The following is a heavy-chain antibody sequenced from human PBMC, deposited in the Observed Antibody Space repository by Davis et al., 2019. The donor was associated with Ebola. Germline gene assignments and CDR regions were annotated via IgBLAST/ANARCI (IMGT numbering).Heavy chain of an antibody. V-gene: IGHV1-18*01. D-gene: IGHD2-21*02. J-gene: IGHJ6*02. CDR1: GYTFTSYG. Sequence: ASVKVSCKASGYTFTSYGISWVQQAPGQGLEWMGWISAYNGNTNYAQKLQGRVTMTTDTSTSTAYMELRSLRSDDTAVYYCAREAYCGGDCYSFYYYYGMDVWGQGTTVTVSS. CDR2: ISAYNGNT. CDR3: AREAYCGGDCYSFYYYYGMDV.